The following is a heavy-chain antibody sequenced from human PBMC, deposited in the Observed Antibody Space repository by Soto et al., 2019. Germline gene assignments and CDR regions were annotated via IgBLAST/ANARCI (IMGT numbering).Heavy chain of an antibody. CDR2: ISAHNGNT. V-gene: IGHV1-18*01. CDR1: GYAFTTYG. Sequence: QVHLVQSGAEVKKPGASVKVSCQASGYAFTTYGITWVRQAPGQGLEWMGWISAHNGNTNYAQKLQGRVTVTRDTSTSTDYMELRRLRSDDTAVYYCARGRYGDYWGQGDLVNVS. J-gene: IGHJ4*02. D-gene: IGHD1-1*01. CDR3: ARGRYGDY.